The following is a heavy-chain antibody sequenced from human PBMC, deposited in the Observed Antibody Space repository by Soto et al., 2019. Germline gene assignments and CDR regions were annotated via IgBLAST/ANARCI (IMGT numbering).Heavy chain of an antibody. CDR1: GGSISSYY. Sequence: PSETLSLTCTVSGGSISSYYWSWIRQPPGKGLEWIGYIYYSGSTNYNPSLKSRVTISVDTSKNQFSLKLSSVTAADTAVYYCARHLHCTNGVCYPRTNWFDPWGRGTLVTVSS. CDR2: IYYSGST. J-gene: IGHJ5*02. V-gene: IGHV4-59*08. D-gene: IGHD2-8*01. CDR3: ARHLHCTNGVCYPRTNWFDP.